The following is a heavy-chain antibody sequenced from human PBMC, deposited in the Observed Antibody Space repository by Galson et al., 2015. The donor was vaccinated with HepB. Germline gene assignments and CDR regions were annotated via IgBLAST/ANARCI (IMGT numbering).Heavy chain of an antibody. D-gene: IGHD3-10*01. CDR2: ISYDGSNK. CDR1: GFTFSSYA. J-gene: IGHJ4*02. Sequence: SLRLSCAASGFTFSSYAMHWVRQAPGKGLEWVAVISYDGSNKYYADSVKGRFTISRDNSKNTLYLQMNSLRAEDTAVYYCARDARGDYYGSGSYDYWGQGTLVTVSS. CDR3: ARDARGDYYGSGSYDY. V-gene: IGHV3-30-3*01.